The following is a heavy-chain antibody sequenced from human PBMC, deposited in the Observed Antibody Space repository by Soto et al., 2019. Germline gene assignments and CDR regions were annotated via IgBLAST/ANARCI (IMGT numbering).Heavy chain of an antibody. CDR1: GYTFTSYG. CDR3: ARVLYYDFWSGNNWFDP. D-gene: IGHD3-3*01. CDR2: ISAYNGNT. Sequence: ASVKVSCKASGYTFTSYGISWVRQAPGQVLEWMGWISAYNGNTNYAQKLQGRVTMTTDTSTSTAYMELRSLRSDDTAVYYCARVLYYDFWSGNNWFDPWGQGTLVTVSS. V-gene: IGHV1-18*01. J-gene: IGHJ5*02.